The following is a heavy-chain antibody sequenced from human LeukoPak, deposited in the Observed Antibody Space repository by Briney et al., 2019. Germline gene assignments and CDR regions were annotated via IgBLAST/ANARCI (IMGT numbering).Heavy chain of an antibody. D-gene: IGHD6-19*01. CDR2: IYYSGTT. J-gene: IGHJ4*02. CDR3: ATTENSSGWFGY. Sequence: SETLSLTCTVSGGSISSYYWSWIRQPPGKGLEWIGYIYYSGTTNYNPSLKSRVTISVDTSKNQFSLKLSSVTAADTAVYYCATTENSSGWFGYWGQGTLVTVSS. CDR1: GGSISSYY. V-gene: IGHV4-59*08.